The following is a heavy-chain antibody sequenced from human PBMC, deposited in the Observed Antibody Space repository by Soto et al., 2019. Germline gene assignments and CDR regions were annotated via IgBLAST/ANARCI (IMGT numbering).Heavy chain of an antibody. V-gene: IGHV3-21*01. D-gene: IGHD3-3*01. CDR3: ARPNLRFLEWLPPPMYYYYGMDV. CDR1: GFTLRTYT. CDR2: ISISSSDR. Sequence: GGSLRLSCAASGFTLRTYTMNWVRQAPGKGLEWVSSISISSSDRYYADSVKGRFTISRDNAKNTLYLQMNSLRAEDTAVYYCARPNLRFLEWLPPPMYYYYGMDVWGQGTTVTVSS. J-gene: IGHJ6*02.